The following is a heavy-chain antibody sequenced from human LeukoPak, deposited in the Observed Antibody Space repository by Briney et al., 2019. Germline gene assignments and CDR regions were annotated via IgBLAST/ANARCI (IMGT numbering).Heavy chain of an antibody. CDR3: ARVMRGSSGYYAVDY. Sequence: YWIGWVRQPPGKGLEWIGYIYYSGSTYYNPSLKSRVTISVDTSKNQFSLKLSSVTAADTAVYYCARVMRGSSGYYAVDYWGQGTLVTVSS. D-gene: IGHD3-22*01. J-gene: IGHJ4*02. V-gene: IGHV4-30-4*08. CDR2: IYYSGST. CDR1: Y.